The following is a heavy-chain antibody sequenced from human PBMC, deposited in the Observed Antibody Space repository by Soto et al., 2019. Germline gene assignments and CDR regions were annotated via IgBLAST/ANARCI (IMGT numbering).Heavy chain of an antibody. J-gene: IGHJ4*02. CDR2: IVVGSGNT. D-gene: IGHD6-19*01. V-gene: IGHV1-58*01. CDR1: GFTFSSSA. CDR3: AAIPAGYSSGWPPAIFDY. Sequence: SVKVSCKASGFTFSSSAVQWVRQARGQRLEWIGWIVVGSGNTNYAQKFQERVTITRDMSTSTAYMELSSLRSEDTAVYYCAAIPAGYSSGWPPAIFDYWGQGTLVTVSS.